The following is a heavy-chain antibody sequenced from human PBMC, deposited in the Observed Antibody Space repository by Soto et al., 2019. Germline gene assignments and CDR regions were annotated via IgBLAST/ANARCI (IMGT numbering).Heavy chain of an antibody. CDR2: IYYSGST. CDR1: GGSISSYY. D-gene: IGHD4-4*01. CDR3: ARRATVAPDNWFDP. V-gene: IGHV4-59*08. Sequence: QVQLQESGPGLVKPSETLSLTCTVSGGSISSYYWSWIRQPPGKGLEWIGYIYYSGSTNYNPSLNRRVTISVDTSKNQFSLKLSSVTAADTAVYYCARRATVAPDNWFDPWGQGTLVTVSS. J-gene: IGHJ5*02.